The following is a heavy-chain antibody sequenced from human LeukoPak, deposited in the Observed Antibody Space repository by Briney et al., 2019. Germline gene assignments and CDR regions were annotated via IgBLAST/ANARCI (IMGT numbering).Heavy chain of an antibody. D-gene: IGHD1-26*01. CDR1: GFTFSSYA. V-gene: IGHV3-23*01. CDR3: AKHSGIYGFHQ. Sequence: PGGSLRLSCAASGFTFSSYAMSWVRQAPGEGLAWVSMIGSDGTTYYVDSVKGRFTISSDKASNTLYLQMDSLRAEDTALYHCAKHSGIYGFHQWGQGTLVTVSS. J-gene: IGHJ4*02. CDR2: MIGSDGTT.